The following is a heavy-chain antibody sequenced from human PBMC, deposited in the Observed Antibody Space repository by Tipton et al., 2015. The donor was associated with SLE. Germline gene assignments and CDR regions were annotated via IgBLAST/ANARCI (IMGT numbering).Heavy chain of an antibody. Sequence: GLVKPSETLSLTCAVYGGSLSDYYWTWIRQPPGKGLEWIGEIDDSGNTNYYPPLKSRVTISVDTSKNQFSLRLSSVTAADTAVYYCASMIVVIPVEARRDGMDVWGQGTTVTGSS. J-gene: IGHJ6*02. CDR3: ASMIVVIPVEARRDGMDV. CDR2: IDDSGNT. V-gene: IGHV4-34*01. D-gene: IGHD2-2*01. CDR1: GGSLSDYY.